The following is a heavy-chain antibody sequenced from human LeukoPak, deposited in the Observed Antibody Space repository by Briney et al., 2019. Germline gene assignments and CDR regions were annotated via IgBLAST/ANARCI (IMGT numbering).Heavy chain of an antibody. CDR3: ARDLPGTSFFDY. CDR1: GGSISSSSYY. J-gene: IGHJ4*02. V-gene: IGHV4-39*07. CDR2: IYYSGST. Sequence: SETLSLTCTVSGGSISSSSYYWGWIRQPPGKGLEWIGSIYYSGSTYYNPSLKSRVTISVDTSKNQFSLKLSSATAADTAVYYCARDLPGTSFFDYWGQGTLVTVSS. D-gene: IGHD2-2*01.